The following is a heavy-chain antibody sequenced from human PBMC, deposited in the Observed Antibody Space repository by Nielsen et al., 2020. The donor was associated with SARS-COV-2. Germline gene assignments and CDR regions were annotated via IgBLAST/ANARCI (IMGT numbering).Heavy chain of an antibody. CDR3: ARDVRRATIRE. D-gene: IGHD5-24*01. V-gene: IGHV3-21*01. CDR1: GFTFSSYS. Sequence: GESLKLSCAASGFTFSSYSMNLVRQAPGKGLEWVSSISSSSSYIYYADSVKGRFTISRDNAKNSLYLQMNSLRAEDTAVYYCARDVRRATIREWGQGTLVTVSS. CDR2: ISSSSSYI. J-gene: IGHJ4*02.